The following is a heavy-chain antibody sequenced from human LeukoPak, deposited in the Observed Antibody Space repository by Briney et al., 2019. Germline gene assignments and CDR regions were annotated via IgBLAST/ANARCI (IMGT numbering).Heavy chain of an antibody. CDR1: GFTFDDYA. CDR2: ISWNSGSI. V-gene: IGHV3-9*03. D-gene: IGHD5-12*01. J-gene: IGHJ4*02. CDR3: AKGGASGYDFQLDY. Sequence: PGGSLRLSCAASGFTFDDYAMHWVRQAPGKGLEWVSGISWNSGSIGYADSVKGRFTISRDNAKNSLYLQMNSLRAEDMALYYCAKGGASGYDFQLDYWGQGTLVTVSS.